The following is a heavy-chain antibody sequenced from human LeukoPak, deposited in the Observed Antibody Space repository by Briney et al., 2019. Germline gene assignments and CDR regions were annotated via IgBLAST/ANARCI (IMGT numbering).Heavy chain of an antibody. D-gene: IGHD3-9*01. J-gene: IGHJ5*02. CDR3: ARRRPRFGVLTGLLIAHWFDP. Sequence: SETLSLTCTVSGGSISSGSYYWGWIRQPPGKGLEWIGRIYTSTSTNYNPSLKSRVIISIDTSKNQFSLNLSSVTAADTAVYYCARRRPRFGVLTGLLIAHWFDPWGQGTLVTVSS. CDR2: IYTSTST. CDR1: GGSISSGSYY. V-gene: IGHV4-61*02.